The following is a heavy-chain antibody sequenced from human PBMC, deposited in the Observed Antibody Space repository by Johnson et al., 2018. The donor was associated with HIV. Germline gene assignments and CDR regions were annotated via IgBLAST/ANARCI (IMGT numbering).Heavy chain of an antibody. V-gene: IGHV3-33*01. CDR2: IWYDGSNK. D-gene: IGHD1-26*01. J-gene: IGHJ3*02. CDR3: AREGAWEVRPGAFDI. CDR1: GFTFSSYG. Sequence: QMQLVESGGGVVQPGRSLRLSCAASGFTFSSYGMHWVRQAPGKGLEWVAVIWYDGSNKYYADSVKGRFTISRDNSKNTLYLQINSLRAEDTAVYHCAREGAWEVRPGAFDIWSQGTTVTVSS.